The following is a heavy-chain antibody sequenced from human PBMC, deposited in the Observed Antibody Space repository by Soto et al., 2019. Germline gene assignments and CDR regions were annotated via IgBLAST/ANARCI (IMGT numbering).Heavy chain of an antibody. Sequence: PSETLSLTCTVSGGFISNGGYYWSWIRQHPGKGLEWIGYISYSGNTYYNPSLKSRVTISVDTSKNQFSLNLGSLTAADTAVYYCARARSFFDSWGQGTLVTVS. CDR1: GGFISNGGYY. D-gene: IGHD3-10*01. CDR3: ARARSFFDS. CDR2: ISYSGNT. V-gene: IGHV4-31*03. J-gene: IGHJ4*02.